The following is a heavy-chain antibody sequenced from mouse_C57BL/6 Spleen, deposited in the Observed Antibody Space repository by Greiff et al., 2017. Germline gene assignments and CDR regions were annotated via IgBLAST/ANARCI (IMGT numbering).Heavy chain of an antibody. J-gene: IGHJ2*01. CDR2: ISPGNSDT. V-gene: IGHV1-5*01. D-gene: IGHD2-4*01. CDR1: GYTFTSYW. Sequence: VQLQQSGTVLARPGASVKMSCKTSGYTFTSYWMHWVKQRPGTGLEWIGAISPGNSDTSYNQKFKGKAKLTAVTSAITAYMVLSSLTNEDSAVYYCTRGRNDYDYFDFWGKGTTLTVSS. CDR3: TRGRNDYDYFDF.